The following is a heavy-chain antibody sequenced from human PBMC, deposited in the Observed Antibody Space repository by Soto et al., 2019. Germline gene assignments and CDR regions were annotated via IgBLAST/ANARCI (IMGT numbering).Heavy chain of an antibody. V-gene: IGHV3-23*01. CDR1: GFTFSSYT. D-gene: IGHD3-22*01. CDR2: VSGSGASK. J-gene: IGHJ3*02. CDR3: AITRLYDIIDYHRDGFDI. Sequence: VELLESGGGLVQPGGSLKLSCAASGFTFSSYTMNWVRQSPGKGLEWVSGVSGSGASKYSADSVKGRFTVSRDNSNNTLFLHMNSLRAEDTAVYYCAITRLYDIIDYHRDGFDIWGQWTMVTVSS.